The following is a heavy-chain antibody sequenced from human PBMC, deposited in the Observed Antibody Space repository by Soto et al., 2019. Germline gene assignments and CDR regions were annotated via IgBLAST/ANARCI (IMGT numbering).Heavy chain of an antibody. CDR1: GGSFSGYY. D-gene: IGHD1-26*01. Sequence: PSETLSLTCAVYGGSFSGYYWSWIRQSPGKGLEWIGEINHSGSTNYTPSLKSRVTISVDTSKNQVSLKLSSVTAADTAVYYCARAGGNYSGSYIYDYWGQGTLVTAPQ. V-gene: IGHV4-34*01. CDR2: INHSGST. CDR3: ARAGGNYSGSYIYDY. J-gene: IGHJ4*02.